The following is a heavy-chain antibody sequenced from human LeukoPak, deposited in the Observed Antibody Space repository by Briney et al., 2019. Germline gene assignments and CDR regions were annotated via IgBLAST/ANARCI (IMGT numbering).Heavy chain of an antibody. J-gene: IGHJ3*01. CDR2: IKQDGSDK. D-gene: IGHD3-22*01. CDR1: GFTFTGYW. CDR3: ARDGQDYDSSGN. V-gene: IGHV3-7*01. Sequence: GGSLRLSCAASGFTFTGYWMSWVRQAPGKGLEWVANIKQDGSDKYYVDSVKGRFTISRDNAKNSLYLQMNSLRAEDTAVYYCARDGQDYDSSGNWGQGTMVTVSS.